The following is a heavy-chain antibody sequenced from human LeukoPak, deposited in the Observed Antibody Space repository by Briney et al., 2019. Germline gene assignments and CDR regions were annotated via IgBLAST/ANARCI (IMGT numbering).Heavy chain of an antibody. D-gene: IGHD3-22*01. CDR3: ARGPYDSSGYSDY. CDR1: GYTFTGYY. Sequence: ASVKVSCKPSGYTFTGYYIHWVRQAPGQGLQWMGWINPNSGGRNYAQKFQDRVTMTRDTSISTVYMELSRLKSDDTAVYYCARGPYDSSGYSDYWGQGTLVTVSS. CDR2: INPNSGGR. V-gene: IGHV1-2*02. J-gene: IGHJ4*02.